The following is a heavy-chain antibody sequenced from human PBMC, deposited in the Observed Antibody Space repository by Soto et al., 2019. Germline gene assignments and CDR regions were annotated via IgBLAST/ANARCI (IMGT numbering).Heavy chain of an antibody. Sequence: HPGGSLRLSCAASGFTFSSYGMHWVRQAPGKGLEWVAVIWYDGSNKYYADSVKGRFTISRDNSKNTLYLQMNSLRVEDTAVYYCARGHLISDYIWGSYRLFDYWGQGTLVTVSS. D-gene: IGHD3-16*02. CDR2: IWYDGSNK. J-gene: IGHJ4*02. CDR3: ARGHLISDYIWGSYRLFDY. CDR1: GFTFSSYG. V-gene: IGHV3-33*01.